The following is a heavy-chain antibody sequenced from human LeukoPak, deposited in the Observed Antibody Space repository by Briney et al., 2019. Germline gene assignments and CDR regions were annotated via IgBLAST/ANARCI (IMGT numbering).Heavy chain of an antibody. CDR3: AICLMVRGVIIT. CDR1: GFTFDDYA. D-gene: IGHD3-10*01. Sequence: GGSLRLSCAASGFTFDDYAMHWVRQAPGKGLEWVAGIRWNSGSIGYADSVKGRFTISRDNAKNSLYLQMNSLRAEDTALYYCAICLMVRGVIITWGEGTLGTVSS. V-gene: IGHV3-9*01. J-gene: IGHJ5*02. CDR2: IRWNSGSI.